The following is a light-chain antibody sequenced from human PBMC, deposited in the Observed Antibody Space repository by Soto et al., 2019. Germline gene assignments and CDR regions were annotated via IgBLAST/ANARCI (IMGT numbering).Light chain of an antibody. V-gene: IGKV3-20*01. CDR3: LQYGSSPYT. CDR1: QSIRNSY. CDR2: GAS. J-gene: IGKJ2*01. Sequence: EIVLTQSPDTLSLSPGKRATLSCRASQSIRNSYLAWYQQKPGQAPRLLIYGASNRAVGIPDRFSGSGSGTDFTLTISGLEAEDFTVYYCLQYGSSPYTFGQGTKLEIK.